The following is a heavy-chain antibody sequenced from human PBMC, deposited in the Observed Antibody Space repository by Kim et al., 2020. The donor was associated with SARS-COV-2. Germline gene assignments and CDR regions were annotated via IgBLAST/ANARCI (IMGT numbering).Heavy chain of an antibody. CDR1: GGSISSYY. CDR2: IYYSGST. Sequence: SETLSLTCTVSGGSISSYYWSWIRQPPGKGLEWIGYIYYSGSTNYNPSLKSKVTISVDTSKNQFSLKLSSVTAADTAGYYCARAAVQLERGLELLYYGMDVWGQGTTVTVSS. V-gene: IGHV4-59*13. CDR3: ARAAVQLERGLELLYYGMDV. D-gene: IGHD1-1*01. J-gene: IGHJ6*02.